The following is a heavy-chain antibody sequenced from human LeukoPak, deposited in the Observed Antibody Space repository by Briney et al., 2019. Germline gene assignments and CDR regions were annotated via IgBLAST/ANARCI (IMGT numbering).Heavy chain of an antibody. V-gene: IGHV3-23*01. CDR3: AKDPAAYDILTGYYSIDYC. CDR1: GFTFSSYA. CDR2: ISGSGGST. Sequence: GGSLRLSCAASGFTFSSYAMSWVRQAPGKGLEWVSAISGSGGSTYYADSVKGRFTISRDNSKNTLYLQMNSLRAEDTAVYYCAKDPAAYDILTGYYSIDYCWGQGTLVTVSS. J-gene: IGHJ4*02. D-gene: IGHD3-9*01.